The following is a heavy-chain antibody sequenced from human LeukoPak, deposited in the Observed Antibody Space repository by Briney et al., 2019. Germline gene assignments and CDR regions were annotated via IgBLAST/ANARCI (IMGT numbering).Heavy chain of an antibody. D-gene: IGHD6-13*01. Sequence: PSETLSLTCTVSGGSISSYYWSWIRQPPGKGLEWIGYIYYSGSTNYNPSLKSRVTLSVDTSKNQFSLKLSSVTAADTAIYYCARDRFGYSSSWYIISYWGQGTLVTVSS. V-gene: IGHV4-59*01. CDR2: IYYSGST. CDR3: ARDRFGYSSSWYIISY. J-gene: IGHJ4*02. CDR1: GGSISSYY.